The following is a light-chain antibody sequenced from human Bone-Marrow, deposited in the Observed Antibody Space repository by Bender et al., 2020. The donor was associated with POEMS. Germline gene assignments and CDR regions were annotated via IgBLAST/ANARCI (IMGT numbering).Light chain of an antibody. CDR3: ATWDDSLRGVV. CDR2: TNN. J-gene: IGLJ2*01. CDR1: GSNIGGYP. Sequence: QSVLTQPPSVSGTPGQRVTISCSGSGSNIGGYPVNWYQQLPGTAPRLLIYTNNERPSGVPDRLSGSKSGSSASLAISGLQSDDEGDYFCATWDDSLRGVVFGGGTRVTVL. V-gene: IGLV1-44*01.